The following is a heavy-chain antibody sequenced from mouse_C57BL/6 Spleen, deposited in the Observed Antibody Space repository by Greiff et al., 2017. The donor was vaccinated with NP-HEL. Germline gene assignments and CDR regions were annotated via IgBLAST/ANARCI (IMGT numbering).Heavy chain of an antibody. V-gene: IGHV5-4*01. CDR3: ARDYYYDSWFAY. Sequence: EVMLVESGGGLVKPGGSLKLSCAASGFTFSSYAMSWVRQTPEKRLEWVATISDGGSYTYYPDNVKGRFTISRDNAKNNLYLQMSHLKSEDTAMYYCARDYYYDSWFAYWGQGTLVTVSA. CDR2: ISDGGSYT. J-gene: IGHJ3*01. CDR1: GFTFSSYA. D-gene: IGHD2-4*01.